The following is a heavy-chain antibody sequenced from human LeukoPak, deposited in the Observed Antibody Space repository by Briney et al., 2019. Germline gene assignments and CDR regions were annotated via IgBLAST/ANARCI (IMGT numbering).Heavy chain of an antibody. CDR1: GYTFTDLW. V-gene: IGHV1-2*02. CDR3: ARGAFFHAFDF. Sequence: ASVKVSCKASGYTFTDLWIQWVRQAPGQGLEWLGRINTYSGDTIYAQKFQGRVTMTRDTSLTTTYMDLSRLTSNDTAVYYCARGAFFHAFDFWGQGTMVIVSS. D-gene: IGHD3-3*01. CDR2: INTYSGDT. J-gene: IGHJ3*01.